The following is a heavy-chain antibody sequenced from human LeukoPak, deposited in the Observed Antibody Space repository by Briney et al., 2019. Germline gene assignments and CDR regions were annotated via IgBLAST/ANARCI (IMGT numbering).Heavy chain of an antibody. D-gene: IGHD1-26*01. CDR3: ARAPRATTKGHGCGAFDI. V-gene: IGHV4-30-2*01. CDR1: GGSISSGGYY. CDR2: IYHSGST. Sequence: SETLSLTCTVSGGSISSGGYYWSWIRQPPGKGLEWIGYIYHSGSTYYNPSLKSRVTISVDRSKNQFSLKLSSVTAADTAVYYCARAPRATTKGHGCGAFDIWGQGTMVTVSS. J-gene: IGHJ3*02.